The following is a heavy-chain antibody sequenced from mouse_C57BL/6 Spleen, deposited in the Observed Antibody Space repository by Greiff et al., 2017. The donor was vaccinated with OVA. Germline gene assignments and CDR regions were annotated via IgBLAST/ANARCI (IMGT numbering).Heavy chain of an antibody. CDR1: GFTFSSYT. CDR2: ISGGGGNT. V-gene: IGHV5-9*01. CDR3: ARMSSGYDYAMDY. J-gene: IGHJ4*01. D-gene: IGHD3-2*02. Sequence: EVQGVESGGGLVKPGGSLKLSCAASGFTFSSYTMSWVRQTPEKRLEWVATISGGGGNTYYPDSVKGRFTISRDNAKNTLYLQMSSLRSEDTALDYCARMSSGYDYAMDYWGQGTSVTVSS.